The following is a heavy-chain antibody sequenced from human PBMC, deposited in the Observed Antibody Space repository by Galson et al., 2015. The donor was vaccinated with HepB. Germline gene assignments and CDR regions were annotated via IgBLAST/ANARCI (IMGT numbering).Heavy chain of an antibody. CDR2: IFYSGST. CDR3: TRDFDPFDH. J-gene: IGHJ4*02. V-gene: IGHV4-59*01. Sequence: LSLTCTVSGGSIRGYYWSWIRQPPGKGLEWIGYIFYSGSTSYNPSLKSRVTMSVDTSKNQFSLRLTSVTAADTAVYFCTRDFDPFDHWGQGTLVTVSS. CDR1: GGSIRGYY.